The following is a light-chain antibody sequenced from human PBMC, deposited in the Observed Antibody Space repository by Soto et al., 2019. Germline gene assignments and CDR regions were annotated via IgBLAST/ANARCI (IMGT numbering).Light chain of an antibody. V-gene: IGKV1-27*01. CDR3: QMYNRTPRT. Sequence: DFQMTQSPSSLSASVGDRVTITCRASQDISDHLAWYQHKPGKVPKLLIYEASTLQSGVPSRFSGGGFGTDFTLNISGLQPEDVATYYCQMYNRTPRTFGQGTKVELK. CDR2: EAS. J-gene: IGKJ1*01. CDR1: QDISDH.